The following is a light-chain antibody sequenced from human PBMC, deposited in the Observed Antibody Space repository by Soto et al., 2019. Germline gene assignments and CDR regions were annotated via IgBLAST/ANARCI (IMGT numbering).Light chain of an antibody. V-gene: IGKV3-11*01. J-gene: IGKJ4*01. CDR1: QSVSSY. CDR2: DAS. CDR3: QHRSNWPLT. Sequence: EIVLTQSPATLSLSPGERATLSCRASQSVSSYLAWYQQKPGQAPRLLIYDASNRATGIPARFSGSGSGTDFPLTISSLEPEEFAVYYCQHRSNWPLTFGGGTKVEIK.